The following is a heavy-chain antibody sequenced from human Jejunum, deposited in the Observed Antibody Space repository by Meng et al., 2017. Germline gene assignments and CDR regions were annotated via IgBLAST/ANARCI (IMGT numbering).Heavy chain of an antibody. D-gene: IGHD6-19*01. Sequence: QVQLVQSGAEVKKPGASVKVSCKSSEYSFSNYYLHWMRQAPRQGLEWLGVSNPGGGSTNYAQKFQGRVTITRDTSASTAYMELSSLRSEDMAVYYCAREGIAVAGPDYWGQGTLVTVSS. CDR1: EYSFSNYY. CDR2: SNPGGGST. J-gene: IGHJ4*02. CDR3: AREGIAVAGPDY. V-gene: IGHV1-46*01.